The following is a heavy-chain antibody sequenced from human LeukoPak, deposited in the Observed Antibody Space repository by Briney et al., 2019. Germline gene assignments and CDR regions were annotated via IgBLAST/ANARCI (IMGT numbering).Heavy chain of an antibody. D-gene: IGHD3-22*01. CDR1: GFTVRSNY. CDR2: IYSGGST. CDR3: VVFISDYHSSSYFDY. J-gene: IGHJ4*02. V-gene: IGHV3-53*01. Sequence: GGSLTLSCAVSGFTVRSNYMTWVRQAQGKGVECVSFIYSGGSTYYADSVKGGLPISRDNSKNPLSLQMNSLKAEGTAGYYGVVFISDYHSSSYFDYWGQGTLVPVSS.